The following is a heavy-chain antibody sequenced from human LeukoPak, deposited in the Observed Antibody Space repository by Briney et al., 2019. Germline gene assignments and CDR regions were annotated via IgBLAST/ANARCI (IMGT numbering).Heavy chain of an antibody. V-gene: IGHV3-21*01. CDR3: ARRQSGITMVRASDY. CDR1: GFTFSSYS. D-gene: IGHD3-10*01. CDR2: ISSSSSYI. J-gene: IGHJ4*02. Sequence: GGSLRLSCAASGFTFSSYSMNWVRQAPGKGLEWVSSISSSSSYIYYADSLKGRFTISRDNAKNSLYLQMNSLRAEDTAVYYCARRQSGITMVRASDYWGQGTLVTVSP.